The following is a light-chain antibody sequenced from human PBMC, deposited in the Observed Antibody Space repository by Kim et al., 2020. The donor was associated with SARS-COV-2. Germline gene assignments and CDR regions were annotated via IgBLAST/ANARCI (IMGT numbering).Light chain of an antibody. J-gene: IGLJ1*01. V-gene: IGLV2-14*04. Sequence: GQSITSPCTGTSSDVGGYNYVSWYQQPPGKAPKLMIYDVSKRPSGVSNRFSGSKSGNTASLTISGLQAEDEADYYCSSYTSSSTYVFGTGTKVTVL. CDR3: SSYTSSSTYV. CDR1: SSDVGGYNY. CDR2: DVS.